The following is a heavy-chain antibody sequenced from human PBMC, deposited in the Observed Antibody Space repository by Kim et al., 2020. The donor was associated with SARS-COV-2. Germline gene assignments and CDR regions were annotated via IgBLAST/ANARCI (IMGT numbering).Heavy chain of an antibody. V-gene: IGHV4-39*07. CDR3: ARVAFCDSTSCYATAGKYFDY. CDR2: MFYTGST. J-gene: IGHJ4*02. D-gene: IGHD2-2*01. CDR1: GGSISSTRYF. Sequence: SETLSLTCTVSGGSISSTRYFWGWIRQPPGKGLEWIGSMFYTGSTYYNPSLKSRVTISMDTSKNQLSLKLNSVTAADTAVYYCARVAFCDSTSCYATAGKYFDYWGQGTLVTVSS.